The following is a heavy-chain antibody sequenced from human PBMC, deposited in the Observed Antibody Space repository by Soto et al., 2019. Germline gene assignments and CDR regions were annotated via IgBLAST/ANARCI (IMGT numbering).Heavy chain of an antibody. CDR3: ARGSRYSSGWYIWDYYYYGMDV. CDR1: GYTFTSYD. CDR2: MNPNSGNT. D-gene: IGHD6-19*01. V-gene: IGHV1-8*01. Sequence: ASVKVSCKASGYTFTSYDINWVRQATGQGLEWMGWMNPNSGNTGYAQKFQGRVTMTRNTSISTAYMELSSLRSEDTAVYYCARGSRYSSGWYIWDYYYYGMDVWGQGTTVTVSS. J-gene: IGHJ6*02.